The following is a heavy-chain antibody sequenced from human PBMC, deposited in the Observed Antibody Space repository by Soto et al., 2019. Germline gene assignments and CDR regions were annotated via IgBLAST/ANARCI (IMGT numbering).Heavy chain of an antibody. Sequence: EVQLVESGGGLVQPGGSLRLSCAASGFSFSSYSMNWVRQAPGKGLEWLSYISGTGSIYYADSVKGRFIISRDNAKQSLYLQMNSLRDEDTAVYYCARDRYGSGSLFDSWGQGTLVTVSS. D-gene: IGHD3-10*01. V-gene: IGHV3-48*02. CDR1: GFSFSSYS. CDR2: ISGTGSI. J-gene: IGHJ4*02. CDR3: ARDRYGSGSLFDS.